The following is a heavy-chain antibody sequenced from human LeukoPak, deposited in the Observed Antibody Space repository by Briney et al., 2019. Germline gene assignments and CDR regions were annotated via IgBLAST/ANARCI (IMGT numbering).Heavy chain of an antibody. CDR1: GFTFSSYG. V-gene: IGHV3-33*01. J-gene: IGHJ6*02. CDR2: IWYDGSNK. CDR3: AREYSSSAYYYGMDV. Sequence: GGSRRLSCAASGFTFSSYGMHWVRQAPGKVLEWVAVIWYDGSNKYYADPVKGRFTISRDNSKNTLYLQMNSLRAEDTAVYYCAREYSSSAYYYGMDVWGQGTTVTVSS. D-gene: IGHD6-6*01.